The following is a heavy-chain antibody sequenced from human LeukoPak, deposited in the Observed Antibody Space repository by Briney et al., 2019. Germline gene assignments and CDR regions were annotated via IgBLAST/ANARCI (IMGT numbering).Heavy chain of an antibody. D-gene: IGHD1-26*01. Sequence: GGSLRLSCRGSGFSINNYGMHWVRQAPGKGLEWVAVIWYDGRSKYYADSVKGRFTISRDNSKDTLYLQMNSLRAEDTAVYYCARDQSIREGSYYIILDYWGQGTLVTVSS. J-gene: IGHJ4*02. CDR2: IWYDGRSK. CDR3: ARDQSIREGSYYIILDY. CDR1: GFSINNYG. V-gene: IGHV3-33*08.